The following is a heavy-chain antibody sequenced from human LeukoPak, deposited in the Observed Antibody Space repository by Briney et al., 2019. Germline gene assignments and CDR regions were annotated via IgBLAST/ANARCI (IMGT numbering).Heavy chain of an antibody. J-gene: IGHJ4*02. D-gene: IGHD1-26*01. Sequence: GGSLRLSCAASGFTFSSYAMSWVRQAPGKGLEWVAFIRYDGSNKYYADSVKGRFTISRDNSKNTLYLQMNSLRAEDTAVYYCAKVKSEWELTFDYWGQGTLVTVSS. CDR2: IRYDGSNK. CDR1: GFTFSSYA. V-gene: IGHV3-30*02. CDR3: AKVKSEWELTFDY.